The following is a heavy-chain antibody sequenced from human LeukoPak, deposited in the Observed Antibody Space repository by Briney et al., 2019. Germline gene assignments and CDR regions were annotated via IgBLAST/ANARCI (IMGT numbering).Heavy chain of an antibody. Sequence: ASVKVSCKASGYTFTSYDINRVRQATGQGLEWMGWMNPNSGNTGYAQKFQGRVTMTRNTSISTAYMELSSLRSEDTAVYYCARGGYGGLYYYYYMDVWGKGTTVTVSS. CDR2: MNPNSGNT. V-gene: IGHV1-8*01. J-gene: IGHJ6*03. D-gene: IGHD5-12*01. CDR1: GYTFTSYD. CDR3: ARGGYGGLYYYYYMDV.